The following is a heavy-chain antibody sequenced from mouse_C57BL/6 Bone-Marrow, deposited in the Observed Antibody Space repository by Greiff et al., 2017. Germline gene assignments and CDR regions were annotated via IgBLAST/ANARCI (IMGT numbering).Heavy chain of an antibody. D-gene: IGHD1-1*01. J-gene: IGHJ1*03. V-gene: IGHV1-26*01. CDR1: GYTFTDYY. CDR3: ARGTTVPYWYFDV. Sequence: VQLQQSGPELVKPGASVKISCKASGYTFTDYYMNWVKQSHGKSLEWIGDINPNNGGTSYNQKFKGKATLTVDKSSSTAYMELRSLTSEDSAVYYCARGTTVPYWYFDVWGTGTTVTVSS. CDR2: INPNNGGT.